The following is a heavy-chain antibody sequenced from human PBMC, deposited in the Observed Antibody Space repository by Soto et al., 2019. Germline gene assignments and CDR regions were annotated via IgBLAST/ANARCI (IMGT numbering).Heavy chain of an antibody. V-gene: IGHV3-7*01. CDR3: AREKRANCYCDY. CDR2: IKQDEREK. CDR1: GFAFSSYY. J-gene: IGHJ4*02. Sequence: EVKLVESGGGLVQPGGSLRLSCAASGFAFSSYYMSWVRQAPGKGLEWVANIKQDEREKYYLDSVKGRFTISRDDAKNSRYLQMHRLSVDDTGVYYCAREKRANCYCDYWGQGTLVTVSS. D-gene: IGHD1-1*01.